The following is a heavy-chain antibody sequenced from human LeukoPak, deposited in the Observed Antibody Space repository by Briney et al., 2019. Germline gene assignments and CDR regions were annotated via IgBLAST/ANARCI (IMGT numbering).Heavy chain of an antibody. CDR2: ISGSGGST. V-gene: IGHV3-23*01. CDR3: AKLGYCSGGSCYSKLRPFDH. J-gene: IGHJ4*02. CDR1: GFTFSSYA. Sequence: GGSLRLSCAASGFTFSSYAMSWVRQAPGKGLEWVSAISGSGGSTYYADSVKGRFTISRDNSKNTLYLQMNSLRAEDTAVYYCAKLGYCSGGSCYSKLRPFDHWGQGTLVTVSS. D-gene: IGHD2-15*01.